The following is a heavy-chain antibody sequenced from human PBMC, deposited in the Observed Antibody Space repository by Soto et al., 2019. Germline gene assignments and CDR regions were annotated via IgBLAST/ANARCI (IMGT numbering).Heavy chain of an antibody. CDR1: GFTFSSYG. Sequence: VQLVESGGGVVQPGRSLRLSCAASGFTFSSYGMHWVRQAPGKGLEWVAVISYDGSNKYYADSVKGRFTISRDNSKNTLYLQMNSLRAEDTAVYYCAKARYSSGWAFDYWGQGTLVTVSS. J-gene: IGHJ4*02. CDR2: ISYDGSNK. CDR3: AKARYSSGWAFDY. D-gene: IGHD6-19*01. V-gene: IGHV3-30*18.